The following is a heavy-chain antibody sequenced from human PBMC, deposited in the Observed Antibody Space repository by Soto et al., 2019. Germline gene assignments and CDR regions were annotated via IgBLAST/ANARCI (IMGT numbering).Heavy chain of an antibody. CDR1: GGTFSSYA. D-gene: IGHD2-15*01. Sequence: QVQLVQSGAEVKKPGSSVKVSCKASGGTFSSYAISWVRQAPGQGLEWMGGIIPIFGTANYAQKFQGRVTITADESTSTAYMELSSLRSEDTXXXXXXXMYCPRICAFDIWGQGTMVTVSS. V-gene: IGHV1-69*01. CDR3: XXMYCPRICAFDI. CDR2: IIPIFGTA. J-gene: IGHJ3*02.